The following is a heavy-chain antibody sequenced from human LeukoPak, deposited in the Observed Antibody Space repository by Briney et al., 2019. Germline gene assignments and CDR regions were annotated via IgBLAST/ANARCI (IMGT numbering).Heavy chain of an antibody. D-gene: IGHD3-10*01. V-gene: IGHV3-23*01. J-gene: IGHJ4*02. CDR3: ALLWFGELPENN. CDR2: ISGSGGST. Sequence: QAGGSLRLSCAASGFTFRSYAMTWVRQAPGKGLEWVSAISGSGGSTYYADSVKGRFTISRDNSKNTLYLQMNSLRAEDTAVYYCALLWFGELPENNWGQGTLVTVSS. CDR1: GFTFRSYA.